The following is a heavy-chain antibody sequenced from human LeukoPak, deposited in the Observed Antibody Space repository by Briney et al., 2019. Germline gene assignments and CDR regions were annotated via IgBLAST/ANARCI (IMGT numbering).Heavy chain of an antibody. V-gene: IGHV4-59*12. Sequence: SETLSLTCTVSGGSISSYYWSWIRQPPGKGLEWIGYIYYSGGTNYNPSLKSRVTISVDTSKNQFSLKLSSVTAADTAVYYSGASMVAATGDDAFDIWGQGTMVTVSS. CDR1: GGSISSYY. J-gene: IGHJ3*02. D-gene: IGHD2-15*01. CDR3: GASMVAATGDDAFDI. CDR2: IYYSGGT.